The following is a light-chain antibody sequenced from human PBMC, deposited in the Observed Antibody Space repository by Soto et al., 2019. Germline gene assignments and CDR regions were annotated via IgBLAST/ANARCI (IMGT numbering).Light chain of an antibody. CDR3: QQYPAPPLT. V-gene: IGKV4-1*01. Sequence: IVLTQSPDSLAVSLGERATINCNSSQNVIHYSNSKNFLAWYQQKPGQPPNLLIYWASTRESGVPDRFSGSGSGTDFTLTISSLQAEDVAVYYCQQYPAPPLTFGGGTKVEIK. CDR1: QNVIHYSNSKNF. CDR2: WAS. J-gene: IGKJ4*01.